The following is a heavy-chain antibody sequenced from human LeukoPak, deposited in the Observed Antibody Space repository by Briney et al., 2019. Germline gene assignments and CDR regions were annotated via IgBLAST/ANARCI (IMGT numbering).Heavy chain of an antibody. CDR1: GFTFSSYE. Sequence: GGSLRLSCAASGFTFSSYEMNWVRQAPGKGLEWVSYISSSGSTIYYADSVKGRFTISRDNAKNSPYLQMNSLRAEDTAVYYCAREYYVYDYVWGSYRYFDYWGQGTLVTVSS. D-gene: IGHD3-16*02. CDR3: AREYYVYDYVWGSYRYFDY. CDR2: ISSSGSTI. V-gene: IGHV3-48*03. J-gene: IGHJ4*02.